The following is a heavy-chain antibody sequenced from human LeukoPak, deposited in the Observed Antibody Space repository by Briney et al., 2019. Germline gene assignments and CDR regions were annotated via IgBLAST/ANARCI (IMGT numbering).Heavy chain of an antibody. J-gene: IGHJ4*02. Sequence: PGGSLRLSCAASGFTFSSCGMHWVRQAPGKGLEWVAFIRYDGSNKYYADSVKGRFTISRDNSKNTLYLQMNSLRAEDTAVYYCAKDGRLGDPTGNYFDYWGQGTLVTVS. CDR3: AKDGRLGDPTGNYFDY. V-gene: IGHV3-30*02. D-gene: IGHD3-16*01. CDR2: IRYDGSNK. CDR1: GFTFSSCG.